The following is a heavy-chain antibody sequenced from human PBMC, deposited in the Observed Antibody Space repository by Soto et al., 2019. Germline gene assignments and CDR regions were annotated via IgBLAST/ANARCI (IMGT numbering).Heavy chain of an antibody. CDR3: ARGAAGTAGYFDY. CDR2: IWYDGSNK. V-gene: IGHV3-33*01. CDR1: GFTFSIYG. Sequence: GSMRLSCAASGFTFSIYGMHWVRQAPGKGLEWVAVIWYDGSNKYYADSVKGRFTISRDNSKNTLYLQMNSLRAEDTAVYYCARGAAGTAGYFDYWGQGTLVTVSS. J-gene: IGHJ4*02. D-gene: IGHD6-13*01.